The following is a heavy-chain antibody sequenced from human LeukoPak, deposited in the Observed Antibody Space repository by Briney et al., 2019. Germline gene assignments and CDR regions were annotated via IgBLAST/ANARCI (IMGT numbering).Heavy chain of an antibody. CDR1: GYTFTSYA. CDR2: INAGNGNT. Sequence: ASVKVSCKASGYTFTSYAMHWVRQAPGQRLEWMGWINAGNGNTKYSQKFQGRVTITRDTSASTACMELSSLRSEDTAVYYCARGADSSSWYGGWFDPWGQGTLVTVSS. V-gene: IGHV1-3*01. D-gene: IGHD6-13*01. CDR3: ARGADSSSWYGGWFDP. J-gene: IGHJ5*02.